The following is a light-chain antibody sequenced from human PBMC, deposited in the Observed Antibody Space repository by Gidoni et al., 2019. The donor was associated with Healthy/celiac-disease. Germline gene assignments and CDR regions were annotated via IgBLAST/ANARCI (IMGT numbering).Light chain of an antibody. CDR2: EGS. CDR1: SIDVGSYNL. J-gene: IGLJ2*01. Sequence: QSALTQPASVSGSPGQSITISCTGTSIDVGSYNLVSWYQQHPGKAPKLMIYEGSKRPSGVSNRFSSSKSGNTASLTISGLQAEDEADYYCCSYAGSRVFGGGTKLTV. V-gene: IGLV2-23*01. CDR3: CSYAGSRV.